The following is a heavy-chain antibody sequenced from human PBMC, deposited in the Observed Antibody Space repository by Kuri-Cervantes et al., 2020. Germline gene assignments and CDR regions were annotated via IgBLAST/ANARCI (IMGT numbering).Heavy chain of an antibody. J-gene: IGHJ4*02. Sequence: GESLKISCAASGFTFSGSTLHWVRQASGKGLEWVGRIRSKSNSYATAYAASVNGRFTVSRDDSKNTAYLQMNSLKSEDTAVYYCARGSNYDYVWGSYRSGFDYWGQGTLVTVSS. V-gene: IGHV3-73*01. CDR1: GFTFSGST. D-gene: IGHD3-16*02. CDR2: IRSKSNSYAT. CDR3: ARGSNYDYVWGSYRSGFDY.